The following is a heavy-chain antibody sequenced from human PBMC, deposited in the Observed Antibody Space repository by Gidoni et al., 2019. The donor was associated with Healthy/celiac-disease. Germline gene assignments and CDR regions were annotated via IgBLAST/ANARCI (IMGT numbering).Heavy chain of an antibody. CDR2: IYSGGST. CDR3: ARAPRTSGMDV. V-gene: IGHV3-53*02. CDR1: GFTVSSHY. Sequence: EVQLVETGGGLIQPGGSLRLSCAASGFTVSSHYMSWVRQAPGKGLEWVSVIYSGGSTYYADSVKGRFIISRDNSKNTLYLQMNSLRAEDTAVYYCARAPRTSGMDVWGQGTTVTVSS. J-gene: IGHJ6*02.